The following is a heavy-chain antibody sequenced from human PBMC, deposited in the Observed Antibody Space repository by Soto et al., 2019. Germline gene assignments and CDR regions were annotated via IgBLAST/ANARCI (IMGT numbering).Heavy chain of an antibody. J-gene: IGHJ6*02. D-gene: IGHD6-19*01. Sequence: GGSLRLSCAASGFMFSNHGMHWVRQAPGKGLEWVAVIWYDGSNKYYADSVKGRFTISRDNSKNTLYLQMNSLRAEDTAVYYCARDGGYSSGWYNYGMDVWGQGTTVTVSS. CDR2: IWYDGSNK. CDR3: ARDGGYSSGWYNYGMDV. CDR1: GFMFSNHG. V-gene: IGHV3-33*01.